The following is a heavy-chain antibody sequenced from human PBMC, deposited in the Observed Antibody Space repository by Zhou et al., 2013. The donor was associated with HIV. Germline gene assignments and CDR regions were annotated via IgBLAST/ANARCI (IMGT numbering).Heavy chain of an antibody. Sequence: QVQLVQSGAEVKKPGASVKVSCKASGYTFTGYYMHWVRQAPGQGLEWMGWINPNSGGTNYAQKFQGRVTMTRDTSISTAYMELSRLRSDDTAVYYCARAYYYGSGYPSAFDIWGQGTMVTVSS. D-gene: IGHD3-10*01. CDR1: GYTFTGYY. CDR3: ARAYYYGSGYPSAFDI. CDR2: INPNSGGT. J-gene: IGHJ3*02. V-gene: IGHV1-2*02.